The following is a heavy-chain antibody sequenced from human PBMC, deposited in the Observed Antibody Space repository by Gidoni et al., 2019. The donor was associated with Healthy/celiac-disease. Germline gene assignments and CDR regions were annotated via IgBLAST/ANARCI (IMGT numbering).Heavy chain of an antibody. Sequence: QVQLQQWGAGLLKPSETLSLTCAVYGGSFSGYYWSWIRQPPGKGLEWIGEINHSGSTNYNPSLKSRVTISVDTSKNQFSLKLSSVTAADTAVYYCARGRSSSSWYPGTLPWFDPWGQGTLVTVSS. CDR1: GGSFSGYY. CDR3: ARGRSSSSWYPGTLPWFDP. V-gene: IGHV4-34*01. J-gene: IGHJ5*02. CDR2: INHSGST. D-gene: IGHD6-13*01.